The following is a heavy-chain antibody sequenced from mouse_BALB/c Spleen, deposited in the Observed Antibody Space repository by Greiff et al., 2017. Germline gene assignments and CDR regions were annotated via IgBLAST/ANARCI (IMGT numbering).Heavy chain of an antibody. J-gene: IGHJ4*01. CDR2: ILPGSGST. Sequence: VQLQESGAELMKPGASVKISCKATGYTFSSYWIEWVKQRPGHGLEWIGEILPGSGSTNYNEKFKGKATFTADTSSNTAYMQLSSLTSEDSAVYYCARREASPYYYAMDYWGQGSSVTVSA. CDR3: ARREASPYYYAMDY. V-gene: IGHV1-9*01. CDR1: GYTFSSYW.